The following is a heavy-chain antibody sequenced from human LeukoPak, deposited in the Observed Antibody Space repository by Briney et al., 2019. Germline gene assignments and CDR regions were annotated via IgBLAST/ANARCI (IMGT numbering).Heavy chain of an antibody. D-gene: IGHD3-10*01. Sequence: GGSLRLSCAASGFTFSSYAMSWVRQAPGKGLEWVSAISGSGGSTYYSDSVNGRFTISRDNSQNTLYLQMNSLRAEDTAVYYCASPKGLWFGEFKNWGQGTLVTVSS. CDR2: ISGSGGST. CDR3: ASPKGLWFGEFKN. CDR1: GFTFSSYA. J-gene: IGHJ4*02. V-gene: IGHV3-23*01.